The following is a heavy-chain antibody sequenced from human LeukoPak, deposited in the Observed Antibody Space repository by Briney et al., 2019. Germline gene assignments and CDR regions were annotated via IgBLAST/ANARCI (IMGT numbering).Heavy chain of an antibody. V-gene: IGHV3-21*01. J-gene: IGHJ4*02. CDR2: ISSSSSHI. CDR1: GFTFSTYS. CDR3: AREVTTGHYYFDY. D-gene: IGHD1-14*01. Sequence: PGGSLRLSCAASGFTFSTYSMNWVRQAPGKGLEWVSSISSSSSHIYYADSVKGRFTISRDNAKNSLYLQMNSLRAEDTAVYYCAREVTTGHYYFDYWGQGTLVTVSS.